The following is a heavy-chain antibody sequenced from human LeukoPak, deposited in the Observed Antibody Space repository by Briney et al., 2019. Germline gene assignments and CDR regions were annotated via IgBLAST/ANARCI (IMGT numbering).Heavy chain of an antibody. D-gene: IGHD1-26*01. CDR2: ISYDGSKR. Sequence: GRSLILSCVASGFTFSNHGMHWVRQAPGKGLEWVALISYDGSKRYHADSVKGRFTISRDDSKNTLYLQMNSLTAEDTALYYCARDYSGNYCFDYWGQGTLVTASS. V-gene: IGHV3-30*04. CDR3: ARDYSGNYCFDY. J-gene: IGHJ4*02. CDR1: GFTFSNHG.